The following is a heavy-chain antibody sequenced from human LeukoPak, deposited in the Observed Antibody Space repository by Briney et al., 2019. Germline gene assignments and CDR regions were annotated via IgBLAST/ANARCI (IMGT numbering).Heavy chain of an antibody. CDR3: ARVIGDVSGYYVDY. CDR1: GGSFSGYY. V-gene: IGHV4-34*01. Sequence: SETLSLTCAVYGGSFSGYYWSWIRQPPGKGLEWIGEINQSGSPNYTPSLKSRITISVDTSKNQFSLKLRSVTAADTAAFYCARVIGDVSGYYVDYWGQGALVTVSP. J-gene: IGHJ4*02. D-gene: IGHD3-22*01. CDR2: INQSGSP.